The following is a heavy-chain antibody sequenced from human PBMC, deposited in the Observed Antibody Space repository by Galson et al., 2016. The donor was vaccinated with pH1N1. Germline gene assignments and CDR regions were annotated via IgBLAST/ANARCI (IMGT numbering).Heavy chain of an antibody. V-gene: IGHV1-69*04. CDR3: APGGDDYSGNPHWFDP. Sequence: SVKVSCKASGGTFRSYVIIWVRQAPGQGLQWMGRIVPITGVTNYAQQFQDRVTITADESTSTAYMELSSLRSEDTAVYYCAPGGDDYSGNPHWFDPWGQGTLVTVSS. CDR2: IVPITGVT. D-gene: IGHD4-23*01. CDR1: GGTFRSYV. J-gene: IGHJ5*02.